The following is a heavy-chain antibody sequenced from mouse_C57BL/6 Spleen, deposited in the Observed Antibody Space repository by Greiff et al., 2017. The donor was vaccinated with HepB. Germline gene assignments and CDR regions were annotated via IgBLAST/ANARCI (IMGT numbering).Heavy chain of an antibody. CDR2: IRSKSNNYAT. CDR3: VRRGYGNFAWFAY. J-gene: IGHJ3*01. D-gene: IGHD2-1*01. CDR1: GFSFNTYA. V-gene: IGHV10-1*01. Sequence: EVNLVESGGGLVQPKGSLKLSCAASGFSFNTYAMNWVRQAPGKGLEWVARIRSKSNNYATYYADSVKDRFTISRDDSESMLYLQMNNLKTEDTAMYYCVRRGYGNFAWFAYWGQGTLVTVSA.